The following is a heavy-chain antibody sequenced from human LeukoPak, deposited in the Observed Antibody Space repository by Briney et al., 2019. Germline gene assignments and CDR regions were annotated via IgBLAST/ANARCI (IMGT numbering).Heavy chain of an antibody. D-gene: IGHD6-19*01. J-gene: IGHJ4*02. CDR1: GYSFTSYW. V-gene: IGHV5-51*01. CDR3: ATSRRSGWYFDY. Sequence: GECLKNCCKGSGYSFTSYWIGRVCQMPGKGLEWMGIIYPGDSDTRYSPSFQGQVTISADKSISTAYLQWSSLKASDTAMYYCATSRRSGWYFDYWGQGTLITVSS. CDR2: IYPGDSDT.